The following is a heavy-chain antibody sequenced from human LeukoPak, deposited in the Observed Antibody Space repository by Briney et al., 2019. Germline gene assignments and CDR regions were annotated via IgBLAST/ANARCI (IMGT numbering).Heavy chain of an antibody. D-gene: IGHD5-24*01. J-gene: IGHJ4*02. CDR3: ARDRGTSGYNPH. CDR1: GFTFSSYS. Sequence: TGGSLRLSCAASGFTFSSYSMNWVRQAPGKGLEWVSSISSSSSYIYYADSVKGRFTISRDNAKNSLYLQMNSLRAEDTAVYYCARDRGTSGYNPHWGQGTLVTVSS. CDR2: ISSSSSYI. V-gene: IGHV3-21*01.